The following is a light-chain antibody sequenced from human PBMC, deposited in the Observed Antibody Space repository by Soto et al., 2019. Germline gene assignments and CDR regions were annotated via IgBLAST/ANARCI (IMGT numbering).Light chain of an antibody. CDR1: QSVSSN. V-gene: IGKV3D-15*01. J-gene: IGKJ5*01. Sequence: EIVMTQSPATLSVSPGERATLSCRASQSVSSNFAWYQQKPGQAPRLLISGASNRATGIPDRFSGSGSGTEFTLTISSLQPEDFATYYCQQHGQWPITFGQGTRLEIK. CDR3: QQHGQWPIT. CDR2: GAS.